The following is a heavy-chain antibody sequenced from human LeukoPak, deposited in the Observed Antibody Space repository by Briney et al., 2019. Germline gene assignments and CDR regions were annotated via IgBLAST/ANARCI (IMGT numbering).Heavy chain of an antibody. Sequence: PGGSLRLSCAASGFTFSSYAMSWVRQAPGKGLEWVSAISGSGGSTYYADSVKGRFTISRDNSKNTLYLQMNSLRAEDTAVYYCAKGTCASSYCSLNYWGQGTLVTVSS. D-gene: IGHD2-15*01. CDR3: AKGTCASSYCSLNY. V-gene: IGHV3-23*01. CDR1: GFTFSSYA. CDR2: ISGSGGST. J-gene: IGHJ4*02.